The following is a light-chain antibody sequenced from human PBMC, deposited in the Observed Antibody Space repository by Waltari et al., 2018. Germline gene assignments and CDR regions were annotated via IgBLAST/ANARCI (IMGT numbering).Light chain of an antibody. CDR3: MQPLETPWT. CDR2: SGS. Sequence: EIVLTQSPLSLPVIPGEPASISCTSSRSLLNSNGYTYWDWYVQKPGQSPHLVIYSGSNRVYGVPDRCTGSGSGTDFTLKISRVEAEDVGVYYCMQPLETPWTFGQGTKLEMK. J-gene: IGKJ1*01. CDR1: RSLLNSNGYTY. V-gene: IGKV2-28*01.